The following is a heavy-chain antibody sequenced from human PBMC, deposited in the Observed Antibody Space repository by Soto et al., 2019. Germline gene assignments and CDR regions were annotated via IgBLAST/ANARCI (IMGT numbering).Heavy chain of an antibody. Sequence: QVQLVQSGAEVKKPGSSVKVSCKASGGTFSSYAISWVRQAPGQGLEWMGGIIPIFGTANYAQKFQGRVTITAEESTSTAYRELSSVRSEDTGVYYCARHNRNYARYYYGMDVWGQGTTVTVSS. D-gene: IGHD1-7*01. CDR3: ARHNRNYARYYYGMDV. CDR1: GGTFSSYA. V-gene: IGHV1-69*01. CDR2: IIPIFGTA. J-gene: IGHJ6*02.